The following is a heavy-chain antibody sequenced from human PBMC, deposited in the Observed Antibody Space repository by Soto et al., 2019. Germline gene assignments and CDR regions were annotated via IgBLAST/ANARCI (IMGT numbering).Heavy chain of an antibody. D-gene: IGHD6-13*01. Sequence: GGSLRLSCAASGFTVSTNYMSWVRQSPGKGLEWVSVIYTGGSTYYADSVKGRFTISRDNSKNRLFLQMNSLRAEDTAIYYCAKCMGSSWIGVIDNRGKGPLVTVSS. CDR2: IYTGGST. J-gene: IGHJ4*02. V-gene: IGHV3-53*01. CDR3: AKCMGSSWIGVIDN. CDR1: GFTVSTNY.